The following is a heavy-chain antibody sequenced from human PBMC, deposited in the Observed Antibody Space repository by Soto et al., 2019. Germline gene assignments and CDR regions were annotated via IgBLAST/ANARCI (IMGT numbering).Heavy chain of an antibody. J-gene: IGHJ4*02. Sequence: PSESLSLTCTVSGGSISSGDYYWSWIRQPPGKGLEWIGYIYYSGSTYYNPSLKSRVTISVDTSKNQFSLKLSSVTAADTAVYYCARGVEGITGTTLYYFDYWGQGTLVTVS. CDR1: GGSISSGDYY. CDR2: IYYSGST. V-gene: IGHV4-30-4*01. CDR3: ARGVEGITGTTLYYFDY. D-gene: IGHD1-7*01.